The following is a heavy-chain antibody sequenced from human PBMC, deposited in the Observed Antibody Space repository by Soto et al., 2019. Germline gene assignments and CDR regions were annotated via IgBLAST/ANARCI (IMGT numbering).Heavy chain of an antibody. CDR2: ISGSGGST. D-gene: IGHD2-15*01. Sequence: EVQLLESGGGLVQPGGSLRLSCAASGFTFSSYAMSWVRQAPGKGLEWVSAISGSGGSTYYADSVKGRFTISRDNSKNTLYLQMNSLRAEDTAVYYCAKEPGYCSGGSCYGVFQYFQHWGQGTLVTVSS. CDR3: AKEPGYCSGGSCYGVFQYFQH. V-gene: IGHV3-23*01. J-gene: IGHJ1*01. CDR1: GFTFSSYA.